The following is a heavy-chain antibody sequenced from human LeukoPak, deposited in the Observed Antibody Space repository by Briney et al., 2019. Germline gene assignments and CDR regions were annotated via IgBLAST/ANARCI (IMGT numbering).Heavy chain of an antibody. D-gene: IGHD6-13*01. J-gene: IGHJ4*02. V-gene: IGHV4-34*01. CDR2: INHSGST. CDR3: ARARPIAEVDY. CDR1: GGSFSGYY. Sequence: SETLSLTCAVYGGSFSGYYWSWIRQPPGKGLEWIGEINHSGSTNYNPSLKGRVTISVDTSKNQFSLKLSSVTAADTAVYYCARARPIAEVDYWGQGTLVTVSS.